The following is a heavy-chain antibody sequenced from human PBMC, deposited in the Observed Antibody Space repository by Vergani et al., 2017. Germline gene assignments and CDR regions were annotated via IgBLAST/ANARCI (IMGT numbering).Heavy chain of an antibody. CDR1: GGTFSSYA. CDR3: ARDPRVAAAGILPGRWFDP. D-gene: IGHD6-13*01. V-gene: IGHV1-69*06. CDR2: IIPIFGKA. J-gene: IGHJ5*02. Sequence: QVQLVQSGAEVKKPGASVKVSCKASGGTFSSYAISWVRQAPGQGLEWMGGIIPIFGKANYAKKFQGRVTITPHKSTSTAYMELSRLRSEDTAVYYCARDPRVAAAGILPGRWFDPWGQGTLVTVSS.